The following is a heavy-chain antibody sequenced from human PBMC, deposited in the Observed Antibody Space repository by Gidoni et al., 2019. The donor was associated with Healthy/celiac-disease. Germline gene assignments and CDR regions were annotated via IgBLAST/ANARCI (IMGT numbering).Heavy chain of an antibody. Sequence: QVQLVQSGAEVKKPGASVKVSCKASGYTFTSYAINWVRQATGQGLEWMGWMNPNSGNTGYAQKFQGRVTMTRNTSISTAYMELSSLRSEDTAVYYCARAGLKRSPLRYFDWLVYGMDVWGQGTTVTVSS. J-gene: IGHJ6*02. V-gene: IGHV1-8*01. CDR3: ARAGLKRSPLRYFDWLVYGMDV. CDR1: GYTFTSYA. D-gene: IGHD3-9*01. CDR2: MNPNSGNT.